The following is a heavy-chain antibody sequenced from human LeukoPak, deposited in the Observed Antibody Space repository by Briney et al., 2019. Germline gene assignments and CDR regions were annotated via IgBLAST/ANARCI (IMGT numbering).Heavy chain of an antibody. V-gene: IGHV3-23*01. Sequence: GGTLRLSCAASGLTFSNSGMNWVRQAPGKGLEWVSTISGSGGSTYYADSVKGRFTSSRENSKNTLYLQMNSLRAEDTAVYYCARVSTGWYHYFDSWGQGTLVTVSS. CDR3: ARVSTGWYHYFDS. J-gene: IGHJ4*02. CDR1: GLTFSNSG. CDR2: ISGSGGST. D-gene: IGHD6-19*01.